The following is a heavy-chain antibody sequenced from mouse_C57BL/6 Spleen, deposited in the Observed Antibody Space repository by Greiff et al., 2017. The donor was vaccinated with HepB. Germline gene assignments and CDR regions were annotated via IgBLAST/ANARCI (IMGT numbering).Heavy chain of an antibody. D-gene: IGHD1-1*01. CDR3: ACFYYGSRGAY. J-gene: IGHJ3*01. V-gene: IGHV1-61*01. CDR1: GYTFTSYW. CDR2: IYPSDSET. Sequence: VKLQQPGAELVRPGSSVKLSCKASGYTFTSYWMDWVKQRPGQGLEWIGNIYPSDSETHYNQKFKDKATLTVDKSSSTAYMQLSSLTSEDSAVYYCACFYYGSRGAYWGQGTLVTVSA.